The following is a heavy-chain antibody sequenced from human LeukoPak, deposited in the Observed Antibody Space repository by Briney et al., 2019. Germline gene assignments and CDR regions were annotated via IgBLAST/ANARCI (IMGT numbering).Heavy chain of an antibody. CDR2: ISSDGTII. CDR3: ARWGPTGAAGYRN. Sequence: PGGTLRLSCVATGFTFSTHAMRRARQAPGKGLEYVSAISSDGTIIYYANSVKGRFTIPGDNSKNTLYLQMGSLRAEDMAVYYCARWGPTGAAGYRNWGQGTRVTVSS. V-gene: IGHV3-64*01. CDR1: GFTFSTHA. D-gene: IGHD6-13*01. J-gene: IGHJ4*02.